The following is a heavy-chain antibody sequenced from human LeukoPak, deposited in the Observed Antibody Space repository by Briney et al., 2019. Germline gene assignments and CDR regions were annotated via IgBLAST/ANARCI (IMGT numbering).Heavy chain of an antibody. Sequence: PSETLSLTCTVPGGSISSYFWSWIRQPPGKGLERIGYIYYSGSTNYNPSLKSRVTISVDTSKNQFSLKLSSVTAVDTAVYYCASARLGSGLEGAFDIWGQGTMVTVSS. J-gene: IGHJ3*02. V-gene: IGHV4-59*01. CDR1: GGSISSYF. CDR2: IYYSGST. D-gene: IGHD6-25*01. CDR3: ASARLGSGLEGAFDI.